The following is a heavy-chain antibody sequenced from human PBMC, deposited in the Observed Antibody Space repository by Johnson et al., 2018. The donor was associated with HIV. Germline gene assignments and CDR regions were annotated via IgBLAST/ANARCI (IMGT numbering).Heavy chain of an antibody. Sequence: VQLVESGGGLVQPGGSLRLSCVGSGFTFRTYWMSWVRQAPGKGLEWVANINQDGSVKYYVDSVKGRFTISRDNAEKSLFLQMNSLRAEDTAMYFALLGQDGGGVWGQGTMVTVSS. CDR2: INQDGSVK. CDR3: LLGQDGGGV. J-gene: IGHJ3*01. D-gene: IGHD5-24*01. V-gene: IGHV3-7*01. CDR1: GFTFRTYW.